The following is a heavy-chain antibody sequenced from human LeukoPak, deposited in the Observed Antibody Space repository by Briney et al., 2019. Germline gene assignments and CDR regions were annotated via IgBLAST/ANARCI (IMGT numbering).Heavy chain of an antibody. J-gene: IGHJ4*02. D-gene: IGHD1-26*01. Sequence: GGSLRLSCAASGFTFDDYAMHWVRRAPGKGLEWVSGISWNSGSIGYGDSVKGRFTISRDNAKNSLYLQMNSLRAEDTALYYCAKDRGFSGSYCDYWGQGTLVTVSS. CDR2: ISWNSGSI. CDR1: GFTFDDYA. V-gene: IGHV3-9*01. CDR3: AKDRGFSGSYCDY.